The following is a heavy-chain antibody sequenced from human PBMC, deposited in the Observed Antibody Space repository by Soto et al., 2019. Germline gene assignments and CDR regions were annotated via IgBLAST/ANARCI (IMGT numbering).Heavy chain of an antibody. CDR1: GDSVSSNSAA. V-gene: IGHV6-1*01. CDR2: TYYRSKWYN. J-gene: IGHJ3*02. CDR3: ARDRDPEMQLERRAFDI. D-gene: IGHD1-1*01. Sequence: SQTLSLTCAISGDSVSSNSAAWNWIRQSPSRGLEWLGRTYYRSKWYNDYAVSVKIRITINPDTSKNLFSLQLNSVTPEATAVYYCARDRDPEMQLERRAFDIWGQGTMVTVSS.